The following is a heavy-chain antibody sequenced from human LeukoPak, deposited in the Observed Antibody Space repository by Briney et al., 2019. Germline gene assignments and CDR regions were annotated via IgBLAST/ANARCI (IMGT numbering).Heavy chain of an antibody. CDR1: GGSISTGGYY. CDR2: IYYSGST. J-gene: IGHJ4*02. D-gene: IGHD3-22*01. CDR3: ARAAPNYYDSSGTLRNPYFDY. Sequence: SETLSLTCTVSGGSISTGGYYWSWIRQHPGKGLEWIGNIYYSGSTYYSPSLKSRVTMSVDTSKNQFSLTLISVTAADTAVYFCARAAPNYYDSSGTLRNPYFDYWGQGTLVTVSS. V-gene: IGHV4-31*03.